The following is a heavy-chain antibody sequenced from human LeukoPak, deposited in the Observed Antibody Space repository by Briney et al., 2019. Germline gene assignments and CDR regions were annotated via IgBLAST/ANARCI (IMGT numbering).Heavy chain of an antibody. Sequence: GASVKVSCKASGYTFTSYGISWVRQAPGQGLEWMGWISAYNGNTNYAQKLQGRVTMTTDTSTSTAYMELSSLRSGDTAVYYCARGPDSSGYYLSYYYMDVWGKGTTVTVSS. CDR3: ARGPDSSGYYLSYYYMDV. V-gene: IGHV1-18*01. CDR1: GYTFTSYG. CDR2: ISAYNGNT. J-gene: IGHJ6*03. D-gene: IGHD3-22*01.